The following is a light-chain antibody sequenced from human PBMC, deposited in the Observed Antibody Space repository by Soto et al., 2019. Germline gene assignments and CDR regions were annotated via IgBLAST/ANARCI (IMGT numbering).Light chain of an antibody. CDR1: QASSSY. Sequence: DIQLTQSPSFLSASVGDRVTITCRARQASSSYLAWYQQKPGKAPKLLIYASSNLQSGVPSSFSGTGSGTEFTLTISSLQPEDFATYYCQQLNSSPPELTFGGGTKVEIK. J-gene: IGKJ4*01. CDR3: QQLNSSPPELT. V-gene: IGKV1-9*01. CDR2: ASS.